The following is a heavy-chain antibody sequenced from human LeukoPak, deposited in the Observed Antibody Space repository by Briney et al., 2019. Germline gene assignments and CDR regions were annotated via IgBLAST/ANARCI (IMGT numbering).Heavy chain of an antibody. Sequence: SETLSLTCAVSGYSISSGYDWGWIRQPPGKGLEWIGSIYYRRTIYYNPSLKSRVTMSVDTSKNQFSLKLSSVTAADTAVYYCAREKYYYDSSGYYYWFDPWGQGTLVTVSS. V-gene: IGHV4-38-2*02. CDR2: IYYRRTI. CDR3: AREKYYYDSSGYYYWFDP. CDR1: GYSISSGYD. J-gene: IGHJ5*02. D-gene: IGHD3-22*01.